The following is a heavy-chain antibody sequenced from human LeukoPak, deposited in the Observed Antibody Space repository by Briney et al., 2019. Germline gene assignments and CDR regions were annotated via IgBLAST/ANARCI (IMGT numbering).Heavy chain of an antibody. J-gene: IGHJ4*02. CDR2: ISSSSSYI. CDR3: ARGRDGSQSPIDD. Sequence: PGGSLRLSCAASGFTFSSYNMNWVRQAPGKGLEWVSSISSSSSYIYHADSVRGRFTISRDNAKNSLYLQMNSLRAEDTAVYYCARGRDGSQSPIDDRGQGTLVTVSS. D-gene: IGHD5-24*01. CDR1: GFTFSSYN. V-gene: IGHV3-21*01.